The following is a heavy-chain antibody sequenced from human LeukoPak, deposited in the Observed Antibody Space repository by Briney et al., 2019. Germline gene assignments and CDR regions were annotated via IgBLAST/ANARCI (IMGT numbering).Heavy chain of an antibody. CDR3: ARGTSSASGSAY. J-gene: IGHJ4*02. Sequence: GASVKVSCKASGYTFTGYYMHWVRQAPGQGLEWMGGIIPIFGTANYAQKFQGRVTITTDESTSTAYMELSSLRSEDTAVYYCARGTSSASGSAYWGQGTLVTVSS. CDR2: IIPIFGTA. V-gene: IGHV1-69*05. D-gene: IGHD3-22*01. CDR1: GYTFTGYY.